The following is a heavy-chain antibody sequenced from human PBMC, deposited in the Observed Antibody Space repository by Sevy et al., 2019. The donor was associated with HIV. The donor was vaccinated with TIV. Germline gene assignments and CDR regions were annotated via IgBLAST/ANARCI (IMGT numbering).Heavy chain of an antibody. D-gene: IGHD2-8*01. J-gene: IGHJ4*02. CDR3: AREGCTKPHDY. CDR2: LSFGCGEI. Sequence: GGSLRLSCAASGFTFSKYSMSWVRQPPGKGLEWVSTLSFGCGEIKYADSVKGRFTISRDNSKSSVDLQMNNLRPEDTAVYYCAREGCTKPHDYWGQGTLVTVSS. CDR1: GFTFSKYS. V-gene: IGHV3-23*01.